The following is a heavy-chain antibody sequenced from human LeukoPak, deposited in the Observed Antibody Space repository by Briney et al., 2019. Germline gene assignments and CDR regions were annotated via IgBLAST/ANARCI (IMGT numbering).Heavy chain of an antibody. D-gene: IGHD3-10*01. CDR3: ARWPLYYGSGKNWFDP. CDR1: GYTFTSYA. J-gene: IGHJ5*02. Sequence: ASVKVSCTASGYTFTSYAMHWVRQAPGQRLEWMGWINAGNGNTKYSQKFQGRVTITRDTSASTAYMELSSLRSEDTAVYYCARWPLYYGSGKNWFDPWGQGTLVTVSS. V-gene: IGHV1-3*01. CDR2: INAGNGNT.